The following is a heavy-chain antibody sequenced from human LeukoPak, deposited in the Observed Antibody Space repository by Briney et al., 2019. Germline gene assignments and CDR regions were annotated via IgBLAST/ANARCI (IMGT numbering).Heavy chain of an antibody. Sequence: GGSLRLSCAASGFTFSHYGVHWVRQAPGKGLEWVAFIRYDGSKKFYSDSVKGRFTISRDNSKNTLYLQMNSLRTEDTAVYFCAKDRPPQYDSGTYSDYWGQGTLVTVSS. J-gene: IGHJ4*02. CDR2: IRYDGSKK. CDR3: AKDRPPQYDSGTYSDY. V-gene: IGHV3-30*02. D-gene: IGHD3-10*01. CDR1: GFTFSHYG.